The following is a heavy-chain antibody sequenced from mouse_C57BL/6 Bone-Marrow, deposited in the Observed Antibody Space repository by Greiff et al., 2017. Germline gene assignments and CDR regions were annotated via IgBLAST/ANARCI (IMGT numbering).Heavy chain of an antibody. Sequence: EVNVVESGGGLVKPGGSLKLSCAASGFTFSSYTMSWVRQTPEKRLEWVATISGGGGNTYYPDSVKGRFTISRDNAKNTLYLQMSSLRSEDTALYYCARRYYGSSPYAMDYWGQGTSVTVSS. J-gene: IGHJ4*01. V-gene: IGHV5-9*01. D-gene: IGHD1-1*01. CDR3: ARRYYGSSPYAMDY. CDR1: GFTFSSYT. CDR2: ISGGGGNT.